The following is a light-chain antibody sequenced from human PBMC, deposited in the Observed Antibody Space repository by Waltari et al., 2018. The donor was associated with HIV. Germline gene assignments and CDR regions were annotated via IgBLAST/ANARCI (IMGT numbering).Light chain of an antibody. Sequence: QSALTQPPSVSGSPGQSLAISSTGTSSNVGCYDRVSRYPQSPGTSPNLIVYEVSNRPSGVPGRFSGSKSGNTASLTISGLQPEDEADYYCSSFTTSGTWVFGGGTKLTVL. CDR1: SSNVGCYDR. J-gene: IGLJ3*02. CDR3: SSFTTSGTWV. V-gene: IGLV2-18*02. CDR2: EVS.